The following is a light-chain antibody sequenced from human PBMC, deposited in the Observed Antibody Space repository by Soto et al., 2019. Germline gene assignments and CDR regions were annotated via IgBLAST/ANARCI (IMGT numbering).Light chain of an antibody. V-gene: IGLV2-14*01. CDR1: SSDVGGYNF. CDR3: YSYRGYYTRV. CDR2: EVS. J-gene: IGLJ1*01. Sequence: QSVLPQPASVSGSPGQSITISCTGTSSDVGGYNFVSWYQQHPGRAPKLLIYEVSRRPSGVSNRFSGSKSGDTASLTISGLQAEDEADYYCYSYRGYYTRVFGTGTKVTVL.